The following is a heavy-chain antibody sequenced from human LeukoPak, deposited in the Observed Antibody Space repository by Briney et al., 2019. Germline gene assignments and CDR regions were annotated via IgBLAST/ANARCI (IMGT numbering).Heavy chain of an antibody. CDR2: ISGSGGST. V-gene: IGHV3-23*01. Sequence: GGSLRLSCAASGFTFSSYAMSWVRQAPGKGLEWVSAISGSGGSTYYADSVKGRFTISRDNSKNTLYLQMNSLRAEDTAVYYCAKDGNIESGYDWMGMSNWGQGTLVTVSS. J-gene: IGHJ4*02. CDR1: GFTFSSYA. CDR3: AKDGNIESGYDWMGMSN. D-gene: IGHD5-12*01.